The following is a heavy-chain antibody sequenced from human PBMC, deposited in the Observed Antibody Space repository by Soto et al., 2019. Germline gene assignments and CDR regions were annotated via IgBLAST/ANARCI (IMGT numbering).Heavy chain of an antibody. D-gene: IGHD6-13*01. V-gene: IGHV3-30*18. Sequence: PGGSLRLSCAASGFTFSSYGMHWVRQAPGKGLEWVAVISYDGSNKYYADSVKGRFTISRDNSKNTLYLQMNSLRAEDTAVYYCAKAGSSWFLYYFDYWGQGTLVTVSS. CDR1: GFTFSSYG. CDR3: AKAGSSWFLYYFDY. CDR2: ISYDGSNK. J-gene: IGHJ4*02.